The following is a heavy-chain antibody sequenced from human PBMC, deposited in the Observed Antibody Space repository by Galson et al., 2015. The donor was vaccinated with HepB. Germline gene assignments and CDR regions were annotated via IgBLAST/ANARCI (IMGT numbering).Heavy chain of an antibody. CDR3: ALEIGYSSSWYSAFDI. D-gene: IGHD6-13*01. CDR1: GYTFTSYG. J-gene: IGHJ3*02. V-gene: IGHV1-18*01. Sequence: SVKVSCKASGYTFTSYGISWVRQAPGQGLEWMRWISAYNGNTNYAQKLQGRVTMTTDTSTSTAYMELRSLRSDDTAVYYCALEIGYSSSWYSAFDIWGQGTMVTVSS. CDR2: ISAYNGNT.